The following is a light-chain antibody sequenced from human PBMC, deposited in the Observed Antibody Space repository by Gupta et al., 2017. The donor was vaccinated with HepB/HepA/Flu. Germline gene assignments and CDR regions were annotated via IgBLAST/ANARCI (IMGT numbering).Light chain of an antibody. V-gene: IGKV3-15*01. CDR3: QQLNNWLPGET. CDR2: GAS. CDR1: QSVSSN. J-gene: IGKJ1*01. Sequence: EIVMTQSPATLSVSPGERATLSCRASQSVSSNLAWYQQKPGQAPRLLIYGASTRATGIPARFSGSGSGTEFTLTISSRQSEDFAVYYCQQLNNWLPGETFGQGTKVEIK.